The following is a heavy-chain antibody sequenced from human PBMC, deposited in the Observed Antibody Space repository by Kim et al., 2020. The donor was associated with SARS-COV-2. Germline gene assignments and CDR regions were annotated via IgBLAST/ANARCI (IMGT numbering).Heavy chain of an antibody. V-gene: IGHV3-30*18. CDR1: GFTFNSFS. CDR2: ITYDGSNK. D-gene: IGHD3-16*01. CDR3: AKDKSFSMSTFWGESGGMDV. J-gene: IGHJ6*02. Sequence: GGSLRLSCAASGFTFNSFSMNWVRQAPGKGLEWVSLITYDGSNKYYADSVKGRFTISIDSSKNTLYLQMDSLRPEDTAVYFCAKDKSFSMSTFWGESGGMDVWGQGTTVTVSS.